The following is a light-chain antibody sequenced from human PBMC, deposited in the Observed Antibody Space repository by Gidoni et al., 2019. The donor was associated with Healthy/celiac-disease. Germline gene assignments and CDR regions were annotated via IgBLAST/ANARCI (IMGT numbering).Light chain of an antibody. Sequence: EIVLTQSPATLSVSPGERATLSCRASQSVSNNLAWYQQKPGQAPRLLIYGASTRATGIPARFSGSGSGTEFTLTISSLQSEDFAVYYCQQYNNWPRTFXQXTKVXIK. CDR2: GAS. CDR1: QSVSNN. CDR3: QQYNNWPRT. V-gene: IGKV3-15*01. J-gene: IGKJ1*01.